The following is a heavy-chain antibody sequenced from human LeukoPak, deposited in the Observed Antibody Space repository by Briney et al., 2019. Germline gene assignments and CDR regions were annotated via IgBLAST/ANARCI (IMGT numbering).Heavy chain of an antibody. CDR3: SKDHQWEQERSFDY. CDR1: GFTFSSYA. CDR2: ISSNGGST. Sequence: GGSLRLSCAASGFTFSSYAMHWVRQAPGKGLEYVSAISSNGGSTYYANSVKGRFTISRDNSKNTLYLQMNSLRAEDTAVYYCSKDHQWEQERSFDYWGQGTLVTVSS. V-gene: IGHV3-64*01. J-gene: IGHJ4*02. D-gene: IGHD1-26*01.